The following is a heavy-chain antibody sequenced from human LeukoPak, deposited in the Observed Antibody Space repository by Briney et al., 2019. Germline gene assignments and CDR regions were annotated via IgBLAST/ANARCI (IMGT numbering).Heavy chain of an antibody. CDR2: INYSGST. Sequence: SETLSLTCAVYGGSFSGYYWSWIRQPPGKGLEWIGEINYSGSTNYNPSLKSRVTISVDTSKNQFSLKLSSVTAADTAVYYCARAPILLLWFAELFGWFDPWGQGTLVTVSS. CDR1: GGSFSGYY. V-gene: IGHV4-34*01. CDR3: ARAPILLLWFAELFGWFDP. D-gene: IGHD3-10*01. J-gene: IGHJ5*02.